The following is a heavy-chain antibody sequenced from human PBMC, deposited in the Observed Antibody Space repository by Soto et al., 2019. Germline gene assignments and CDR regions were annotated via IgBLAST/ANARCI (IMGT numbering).Heavy chain of an antibody. Sequence: QVQLVQSGAEVKKPESSVKVSCKAPGGTFSTYAISWVRQAPGRGLEWMGGIIPMFGTANYAQRFQDRVTITADESTNTVYRELSNLRSEDTAVYFCASGIQLWLRRINNGYSGWGQGTLVTVTS. CDR3: ASGIQLWLRRINNGYSG. V-gene: IGHV1-69*12. CDR1: GGTFSTYA. CDR2: IIPMFGTA. J-gene: IGHJ4*02. D-gene: IGHD5-18*01.